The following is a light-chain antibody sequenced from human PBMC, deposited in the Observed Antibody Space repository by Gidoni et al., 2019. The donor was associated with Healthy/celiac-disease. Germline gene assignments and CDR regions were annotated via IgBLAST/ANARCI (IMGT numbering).Light chain of an antibody. Sequence: QSALTQPAYGAGSPGQSITLSCTGTSSDVGGYNHVSWYQQHPGKAPNLMIYEGSTRPSGVSNRFSGSNSGNTASLPISVLHAEDAADYYCSSYTSSIIDVVFGGGTKLTVL. CDR2: EGS. CDR1: SSDVGGYNH. CDR3: SSYTSSIIDVV. V-gene: IGLV2-14*01. J-gene: IGLJ2*01.